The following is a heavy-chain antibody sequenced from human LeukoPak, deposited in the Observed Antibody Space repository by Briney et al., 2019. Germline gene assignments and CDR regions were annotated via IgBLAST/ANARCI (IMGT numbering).Heavy chain of an antibody. CDR1: VLTFRNYG. J-gene: IGHJ1*01. Sequence: GGSLRLTCAASVLTFRNYGVDWVRQTPAKGLEWVAFRHSDGSKKYFSHSVKGRFTITRDNSKNTEFLQMDNLGTEDTAVYYCATGLQYYDGGGYWREGSRTGIEHWGQGTVVTVSS. D-gene: IGHD3-22*01. V-gene: IGHV3-30*02. CDR3: ATGLQYYDGGGYWREGSRTGIEH. CDR2: RHSDGSKK.